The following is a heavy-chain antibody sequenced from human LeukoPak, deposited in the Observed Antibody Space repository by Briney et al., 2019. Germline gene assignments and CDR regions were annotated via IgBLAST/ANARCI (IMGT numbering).Heavy chain of an antibody. CDR1: GFTFSSYG. D-gene: IGHD5-12*01. CDR2: IRYDGGNK. CDR3: AKDPAYSGYDHYYMDV. J-gene: IGHJ6*03. V-gene: IGHV3-30*02. Sequence: PGGSLRLSCAASGFTFSSYGMHWVRQTPGKGLEWVAFIRYDGGNKYYADSVKGRFTISRDNSKNTLYLQMNSLRAEDTAVYYCAKDPAYSGYDHYYMDVWGKGTTVTVSS.